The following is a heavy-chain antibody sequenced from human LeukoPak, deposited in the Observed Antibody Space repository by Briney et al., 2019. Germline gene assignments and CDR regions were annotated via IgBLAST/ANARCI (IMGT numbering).Heavy chain of an antibody. CDR1: GYTFSNHG. J-gene: IGHJ4*02. Sequence: ASVKVSCKASGYTFSNHGISWVRQAPGQGLEWMGGIIPIFGTANYAQKFQGRVTITTDESTSTAYMELSSLRSEDTAVYYCASGSGSPAGDYWGQGTLVTVSS. V-gene: IGHV1-69*05. CDR3: ASGSGSPAGDY. D-gene: IGHD1-26*01. CDR2: IIPIFGTA.